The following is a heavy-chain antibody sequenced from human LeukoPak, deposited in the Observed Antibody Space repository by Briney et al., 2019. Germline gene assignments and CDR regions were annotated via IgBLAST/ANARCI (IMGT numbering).Heavy chain of an antibody. CDR2: INTDGSST. Sequence: GGSLRLSCAASGFTFSSYWMHWVRQAPGKGLVWVSRINTDGSSTSYADSVKGRFTISRDNAKNTLYLQMNSLRAEDTAVYYCARVGILTGYGSEYFQHWGQGTLVTVSS. V-gene: IGHV3-74*01. CDR1: GFTFSSYW. D-gene: IGHD3-9*01. CDR3: ARVGILTGYGSEYFQH. J-gene: IGHJ1*01.